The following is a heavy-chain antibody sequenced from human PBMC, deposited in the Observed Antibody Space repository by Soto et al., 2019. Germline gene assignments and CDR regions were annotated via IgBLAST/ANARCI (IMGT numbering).Heavy chain of an antibody. CDR2: INAGNGKT. CDR3: ANNGDYYYYGMDV. Sequence: QVQLVQSGAEVKKPGASVKVSCKASGYTFSNYATHWVRQAPGQRLEWMGWINAGNGKTKYSQNFQGRVTITRDTSASTAYMELSSLRSEDRAVYYCANNGDYYYYGMDVWGQGTRVSVSS. V-gene: IGHV1-3*01. J-gene: IGHJ6*02. CDR1: GYTFSNYA. D-gene: IGHD4-17*01.